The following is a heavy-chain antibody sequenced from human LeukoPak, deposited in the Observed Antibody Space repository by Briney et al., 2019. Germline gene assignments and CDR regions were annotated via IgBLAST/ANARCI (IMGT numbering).Heavy chain of an antibody. D-gene: IGHD1/OR15-1a*01. V-gene: IGHV3-23*01. Sequence: PGGSLRLSCAASGFTFSSYAMSWVRQAPGKGLERDSAISGSGGSTYYADSVKGRFTISRDNSKNTLYLQMNSLRAEDTAVYYCAKDFLLEHSEYYFDYWGQGTLVTVSS. J-gene: IGHJ4*02. CDR3: AKDFLLEHSEYYFDY. CDR2: ISGSGGST. CDR1: GFTFSSYA.